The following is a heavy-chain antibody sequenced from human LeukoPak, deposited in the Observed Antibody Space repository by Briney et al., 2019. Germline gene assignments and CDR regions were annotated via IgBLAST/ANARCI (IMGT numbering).Heavy chain of an antibody. CDR2: IYYSGST. D-gene: IGHD3-3*01. CDR3: ASFDFWSGYYRDY. CDR1: GGFISSYY. J-gene: IGHJ4*02. V-gene: IGHV4-59*01. Sequence: SETLSLTCTVSGGFISSYYWSWIRQPPGKGLEWIGYIYYSGSTNYNPSLKSRVTISVDTSKNQFSLKLSSVTAADTAVYYCASFDFWSGYYRDYWGQGTLVTVSS.